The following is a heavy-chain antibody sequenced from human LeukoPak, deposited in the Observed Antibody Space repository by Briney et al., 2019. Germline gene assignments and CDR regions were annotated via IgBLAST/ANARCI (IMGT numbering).Heavy chain of an antibody. D-gene: IGHD2-15*01. J-gene: IGHJ5*02. CDR3: VRDNSIAARGWSFDP. Sequence: ASVKVSCKASGCRFTGYWMHWVRQAPGQGLEGMGIIDPSGHITNSAQKFQGRLTVTRDRPTSKVYVELSRLRSEDRAVYYCVRDNSIAARGWSFDPWGQGTLVTVSS. V-gene: IGHV1-46*03. CDR1: GCRFTGYW. CDR2: IDPSGHIT.